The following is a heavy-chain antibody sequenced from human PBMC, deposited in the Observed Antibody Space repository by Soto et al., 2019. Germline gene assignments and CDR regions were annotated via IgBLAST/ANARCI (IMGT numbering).Heavy chain of an antibody. Sequence: SETLSLTCSVSGGSIISSSYYWGWIRQPPGKGLEWIGYIHHSGSIYYSPSLKSRVTISVDTSKNQFSLKLTSVAAADTAVYYCARQERFGKWFDPWGQGTLVTVSS. CDR3: ARQERFGKWFDP. CDR2: IHHSGSI. D-gene: IGHD1-26*01. J-gene: IGHJ5*02. V-gene: IGHV4-39*01. CDR1: GGSIISSSYY.